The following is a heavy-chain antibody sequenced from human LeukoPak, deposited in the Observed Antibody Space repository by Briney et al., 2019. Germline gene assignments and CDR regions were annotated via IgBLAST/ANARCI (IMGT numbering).Heavy chain of an antibody. CDR2: ISYDGSNK. Sequence: GGSLRLSCAASGFTFSSYAMHWVRQAPGKGLEWVAVISYDGSNKYYADSVKGRFTISRDNSKNTLYLQMNSLRAEDTAVYYCARPRSRVVAATIFDYWGQGTLVTVSS. CDR3: ARPRSRVVAATIFDY. D-gene: IGHD2-15*01. V-gene: IGHV3-30-3*01. CDR1: GFTFSSYA. J-gene: IGHJ4*02.